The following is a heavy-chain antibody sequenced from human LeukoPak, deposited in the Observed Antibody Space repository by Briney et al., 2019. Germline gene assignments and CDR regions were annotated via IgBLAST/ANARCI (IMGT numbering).Heavy chain of an antibody. D-gene: IGHD1-7*01. V-gene: IGHV3-53*01. CDR2: IYSGGST. J-gene: IGHJ2*01. CDR1: GFTVSSNY. CDR3: ARAGNYYFDL. Sequence: GGSLRLSCAASGFTVSSNYMSWVRQAPGKGLEWVSVIYSGGSTYYADSVKGRFTISRDNAKNTLYLQMNSLRTEDAAVYYCARAGNYYFDLWGRGTQVTVSS.